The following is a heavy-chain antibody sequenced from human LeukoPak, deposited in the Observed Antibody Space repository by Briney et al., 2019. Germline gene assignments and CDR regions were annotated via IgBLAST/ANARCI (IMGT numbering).Heavy chain of an antibody. V-gene: IGHV4-59*08. J-gene: IGHJ3*02. D-gene: IGHD3-22*01. Sequence: SETLSLTCTVSGGSIGSYYWSWIRQPPGKGLEWIGYIYYSGSTKYNPSLKSRVTISVDTSKNQFSLKLSSVTAADTAVYYRARHDPIISMIVGERPFEIWGQGTMVTVSS. CDR2: IYYSGST. CDR3: ARHDPIISMIVGERPFEI. CDR1: GGSIGSYY.